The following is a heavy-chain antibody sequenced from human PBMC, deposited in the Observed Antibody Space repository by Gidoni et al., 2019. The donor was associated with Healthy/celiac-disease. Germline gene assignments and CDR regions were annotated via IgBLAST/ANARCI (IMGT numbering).Heavy chain of an antibody. D-gene: IGHD2-15*01. CDR1: GFTFSSYS. Sequence: EVQLVEYGGGLVKPGGSLRLSCAASGFTFSSYSMNWVRQAPGKGLEWVSSISSSSSYIYYADSVKGRFTISRDNAKNSLYLQMNSLRAEDTAVYYCARYCSGGSCYSFGISNYYYYGMDVWGQGTTVTVSS. CDR3: ARYCSGGSCYSFGISNYYYYGMDV. CDR2: ISSSSSYI. V-gene: IGHV3-21*01. J-gene: IGHJ6*02.